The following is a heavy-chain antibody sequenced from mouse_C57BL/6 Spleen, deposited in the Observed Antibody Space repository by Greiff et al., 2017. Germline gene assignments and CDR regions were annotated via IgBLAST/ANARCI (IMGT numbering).Heavy chain of an antibody. V-gene: IGHV3-1*01. CDR1: GYSITSGYD. CDR3: ARAIYDGHWYVDV. Sequence: VQLKESGPGMVKPSQSLSLTCTVTGYSITSGYDWHWIRHFPGNKLEWMGYISYSGSTNYNPSLKSRISITHDTSKNHFFLTLNSVTTEDTATYYCARAIYDGHWYVDVWGTGTTVTVSS. J-gene: IGHJ1*03. CDR2: ISYSGST. D-gene: IGHD2-3*01.